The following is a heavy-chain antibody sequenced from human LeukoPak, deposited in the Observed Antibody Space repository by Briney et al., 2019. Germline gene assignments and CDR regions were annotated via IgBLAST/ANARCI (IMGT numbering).Heavy chain of an antibody. J-gene: IGHJ4*02. CDR1: GFTVTSYY. D-gene: IGHD2-15*01. V-gene: IGHV3-66*01. Sequence: GGSLRLSCAASGFTVTSYYMTWVRQAPGKGLEWVSVIYTGGSTFYADSVKGRFTISRDNSKNTLYLQMNSLRAEDTAVYYCAKDLRVVPYYWGQGTLVTVSS. CDR3: AKDLRVVPYY. CDR2: IYTGGST.